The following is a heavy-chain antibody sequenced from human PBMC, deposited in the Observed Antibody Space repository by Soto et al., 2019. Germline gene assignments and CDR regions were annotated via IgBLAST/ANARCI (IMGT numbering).Heavy chain of an antibody. CDR1: IFMFEKYA. V-gene: IGHV3-23*01. Sequence: EVLLLESGGGLVQPGGSLRLSCAASIFMFEKYAMNWARQAPGKGLEWVSSISDSGGATHYADSVKGRFTISRDNSKNILYMDMHTPRVENTAVYYSAKDFKRSTNNMWFRTYPMASWGQGKLVIVSS. D-gene: IGHD2-21*01. J-gene: IGHJ5*02. CDR2: ISDSGGAT. CDR3: AKDFKRSTNNMWFRTYPMAS.